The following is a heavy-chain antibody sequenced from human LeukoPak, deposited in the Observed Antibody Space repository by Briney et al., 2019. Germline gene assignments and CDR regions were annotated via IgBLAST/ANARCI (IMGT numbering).Heavy chain of an antibody. V-gene: IGHV3-23*01. D-gene: IGHD5-18*01. CDR3: ARLQGPYEQWLPFDY. Sequence: GGSLRLSCAASGFTFDTYSITWVRQAPGKGLEWVSSISGSGDNTYYADSMKGRFTISRDNSKNSLSLQLDSLRVEDTALYYCARLQGPYEQWLPFDYWGQGTLVTVSS. J-gene: IGHJ4*02. CDR1: GFTFDTYS. CDR2: ISGSGDNT.